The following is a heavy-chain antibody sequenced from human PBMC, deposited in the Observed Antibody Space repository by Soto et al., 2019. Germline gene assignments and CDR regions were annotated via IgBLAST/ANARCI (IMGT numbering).Heavy chain of an antibody. CDR3: ARTMVRGVIIKAFDY. CDR2: IYYDGNT. D-gene: IGHD3-10*01. Sequence: PSETLSLTCTVSGDSITSSSHYWGWIRQPPGKGLECIANIYYDGNTYYNPSLKSRVAISLDTSKNQFSLRLNSVTAADTAVYYCARTMVRGVIIKAFDYWGQGTLVTVSS. CDR1: GDSITSSSHY. J-gene: IGHJ4*02. V-gene: IGHV4-39*01.